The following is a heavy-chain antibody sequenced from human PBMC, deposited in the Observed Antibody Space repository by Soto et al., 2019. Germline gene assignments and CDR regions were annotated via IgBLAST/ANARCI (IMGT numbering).Heavy chain of an antibody. J-gene: IGHJ4*02. V-gene: IGHV3-11*01. CDR3: ARDIGYYDSDGYFHY. D-gene: IGHD3-22*01. CDR1: GFTFSDNY. Sequence: GGSLRLSCAASGFTFSDNYMSWIRQAPGKGLEWVSYISSSGSIIYYADSVKGRFTISRDNAKNSLYLQMSSLRAEDTAVYYCARDIGYYDSDGYFHYWGQGALVTVSS. CDR2: ISSSGSII.